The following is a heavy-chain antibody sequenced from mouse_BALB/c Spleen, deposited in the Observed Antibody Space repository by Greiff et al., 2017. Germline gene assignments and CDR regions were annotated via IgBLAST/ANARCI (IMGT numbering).Heavy chain of an antibody. D-gene: IGHD2-3*01. CDR1: GFNIKDTY. CDR2: IDPANGNT. Sequence: EVQLQETGAVLVKPGASVKLSCTASGFNIKDTYMHWVKQRPEQGLEWIGRIDPANGNTKYDPKFQGKATITADTSSNTAYLQLSSLTSEDTAVYYCAGHGYYPWFAYWGQGTLVTVSA. V-gene: IGHV14-3*02. CDR3: AGHGYYPWFAY. J-gene: IGHJ3*01.